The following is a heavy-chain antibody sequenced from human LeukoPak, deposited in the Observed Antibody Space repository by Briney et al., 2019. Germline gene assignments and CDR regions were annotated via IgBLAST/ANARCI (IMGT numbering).Heavy chain of an antibody. J-gene: IGHJ5*02. CDR2: ISGSGGST. CDR1: GITFSSYA. Sequence: GGSLRLSCAASGITFSSYAMSWARQAPGKGLEWVSTISGSGGSTYYADSVKGRFTISRDNSKNTLYLQMNSLRAEDTAVYYCAKDARTDYCSGGSCYRIDWFDPWGQGTLVTVSS. D-gene: IGHD2-15*01. CDR3: AKDARTDYCSGGSCYRIDWFDP. V-gene: IGHV3-23*01.